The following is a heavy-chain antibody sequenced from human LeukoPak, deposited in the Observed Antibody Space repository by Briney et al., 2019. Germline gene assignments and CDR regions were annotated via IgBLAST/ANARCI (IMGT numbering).Heavy chain of an antibody. CDR2: TYYGSKWYN. V-gene: IGHV6-1*01. J-gene: IGHJ6*03. D-gene: IGHD2-2*01. CDR1: GDSVSSNSAA. Sequence: SQTLSLTCAISGDSVSSNSAAWNWIRQSPSRSLEWLGRTYYGSKWYNDYAVSVKSRITINPDTSKNQFSLQLNAVIPEDTAVYYCARDLGQSLYCSSTSCRYYYYYMDVWGKGTTVTISS. CDR3: ARDLGQSLYCSSTSCRYYYYYMDV.